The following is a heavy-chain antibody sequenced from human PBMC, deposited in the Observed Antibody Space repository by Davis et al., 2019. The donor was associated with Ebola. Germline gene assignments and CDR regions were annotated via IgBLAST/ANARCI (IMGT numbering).Heavy chain of an antibody. D-gene: IGHD6-19*01. CDR1: GFTISSSY. V-gene: IGHV3-23*01. Sequence: PGGSLRLSCAASGFTISSSYMSWVRRAPGQGLEWVSGISGAGYNTYHADSVKGRFTISRDNSKNTLYLQMNSLSADDTAVYYCATCGFCVSSSGIDYRGQGTLVTVSS. J-gene: IGHJ4*02. CDR2: ISGAGYNT. CDR3: ATCGFCVSSSGIDY.